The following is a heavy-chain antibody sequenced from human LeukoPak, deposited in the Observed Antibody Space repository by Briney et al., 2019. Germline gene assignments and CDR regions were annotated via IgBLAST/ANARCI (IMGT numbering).Heavy chain of an antibody. J-gene: IGHJ4*02. CDR3: ARGVDRSSKFHFSYYFDY. D-gene: IGHD6-6*01. CDR2: IYHSGST. CDR1: GGSISSSSYY. V-gene: IGHV4-39*07. Sequence: SETLSLTCTVSGGSISSSSYYWGWIRQPPGKGLEWIGSIYHSGSTYYNPSLKSRVTISVDTSKNQFSLKLSSVTAADTAVYYCARGVDRSSKFHFSYYFDYWGQGTLVTVSS.